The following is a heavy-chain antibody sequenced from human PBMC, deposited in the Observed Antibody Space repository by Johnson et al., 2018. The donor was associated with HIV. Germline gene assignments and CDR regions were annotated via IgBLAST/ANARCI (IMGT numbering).Heavy chain of an antibody. Sequence: VQLVESGGGLVQPGRSLRLSCAASGFTFDDYAMHWVRQAPGKGLEWVSGISWNSGSIGYADSVKGRFTISRDNAKNSLYLQMNSLRAEDTAVYYCARVWIGDAFDIWGQGTMVTVSS. CDR3: ARVWIGDAFDI. D-gene: IGHD5-12*01. CDR2: ISWNSGSI. V-gene: IGHV3-9*01. CDR1: GFTFDDYA. J-gene: IGHJ3*02.